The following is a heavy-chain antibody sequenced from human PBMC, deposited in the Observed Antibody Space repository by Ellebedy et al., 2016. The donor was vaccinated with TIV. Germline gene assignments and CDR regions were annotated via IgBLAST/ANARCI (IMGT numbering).Heavy chain of an antibody. CDR1: GYRFTVYW. D-gene: IGHD3-10*01. Sequence: GESLKISCKVSGYRFTVYWLAWVRQRPGKGLEWMGIIYPYDSDTKYSPSFQGQVTMSANKSTNTAYLQWDSLKAPDSALYYCARQFADREVGVRGLDVWGQGTMVTVSS. CDR3: ARQFADREVGVRGLDV. V-gene: IGHV5-51*01. J-gene: IGHJ6*02. CDR2: IYPYDSDT.